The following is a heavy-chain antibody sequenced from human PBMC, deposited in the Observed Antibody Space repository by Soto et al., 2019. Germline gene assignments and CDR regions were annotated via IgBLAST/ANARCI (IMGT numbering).Heavy chain of an antibody. J-gene: IGHJ4*02. V-gene: IGHV3-11*01. D-gene: IGHD6-13*01. CDR1: GFDFGDYY. Sequence: QVQLVESGGGLVKPGGSLRLSCTGSGFDFGDYYMSWIRQAPGKGLEWVSYIDSGDGTTYYTDSVKGRFTISRDNDKKTVYLQMSSLRVEDTALYYCVRPYYSSSWFPFDRWGQGTLVTVSS. CDR2: IDSGDGTT. CDR3: VRPYYSSSWFPFDR.